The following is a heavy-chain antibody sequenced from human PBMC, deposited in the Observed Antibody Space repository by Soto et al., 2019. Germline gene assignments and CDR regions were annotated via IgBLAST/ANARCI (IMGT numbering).Heavy chain of an antibody. J-gene: IGHJ4*02. Sequence: QVQLQQWGAGLLKPSETLSLTCAVYGGSFSGYYWSWIRQPPGKGLEWIGEINHSGSTNYNPSLTSRVTISVDTSKNQFSLKLSSVTAADTAGYYCAREKPYSSSWYHDYWGQGTLVTVSS. CDR1: GGSFSGYY. D-gene: IGHD6-13*01. CDR3: AREKPYSSSWYHDY. CDR2: INHSGST. V-gene: IGHV4-34*01.